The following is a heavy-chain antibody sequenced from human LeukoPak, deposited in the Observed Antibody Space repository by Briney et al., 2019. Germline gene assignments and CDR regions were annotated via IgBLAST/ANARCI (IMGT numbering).Heavy chain of an antibody. Sequence: PSETLSLTCTVSGGSISSYYWSWIRQPPGKGLEWIGYIHYTGSTNYNPSLKSRVTISVDTSKNHFSLKLSSVTAADTAVYYCARMYDSSGYYYPFDYWGQGTLVTVSA. CDR3: ARMYDSSGYYYPFDY. CDR1: GGSISSYY. V-gene: IGHV4-59*08. D-gene: IGHD3-22*01. J-gene: IGHJ4*02. CDR2: IHYTGST.